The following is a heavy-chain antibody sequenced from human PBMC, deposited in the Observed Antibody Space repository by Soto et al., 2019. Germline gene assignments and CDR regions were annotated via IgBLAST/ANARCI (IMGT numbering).Heavy chain of an antibody. CDR1: GGSFSGYY. Sequence: QVQLQQWGAGLLKPSETLSLTCAVYGGSFSGYYWSWIRQPPGKGLEWIGEINHSGSTNYNPSLKSRVTISVDTSKNQFSLKLSSVTAADTAVYYCARGSLGYCSGGSCYSPRYYYYMDVWGKGTTVTVSS. V-gene: IGHV4-34*01. D-gene: IGHD2-15*01. CDR2: INHSGST. J-gene: IGHJ6*03. CDR3: ARGSLGYCSGGSCYSPRYYYYMDV.